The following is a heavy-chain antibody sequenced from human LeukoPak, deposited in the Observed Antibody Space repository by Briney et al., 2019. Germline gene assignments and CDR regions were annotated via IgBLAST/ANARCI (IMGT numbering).Heavy chain of an antibody. V-gene: IGHV3-43*01. Sequence: GGSLRLSCAASGFTFDDYTMHWVRQAPGKGLEWVSDIRWDGDKTYYADSVKGRFTISRDNSKDSLYLQMNTLTTEDTGLYYCVKGGSNWSMSGDWGRGTLVTVSS. CDR3: VKGGSNWSMSGD. CDR1: GFTFDDYT. CDR2: IRWDGDKT. D-gene: IGHD6-13*01. J-gene: IGHJ4*02.